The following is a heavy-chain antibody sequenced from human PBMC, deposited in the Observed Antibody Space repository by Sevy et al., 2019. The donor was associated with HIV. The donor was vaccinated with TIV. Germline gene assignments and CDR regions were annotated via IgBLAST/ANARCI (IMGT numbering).Heavy chain of an antibody. CDR3: AKGSMIVVVITIWFDP. J-gene: IGHJ5*02. Sequence: GGSLRLSCAASGFTFSSYAMSWVRQAPGKGLEWVSAISGSCGSTYYADSVKGRFTISRDNSKNTLYLQMNSLRAEDTAVYYCAKGSMIVVVITIWFDPWGQGTLVTVSS. D-gene: IGHD3-22*01. CDR2: ISGSCGST. CDR1: GFTFSSYA. V-gene: IGHV3-23*01.